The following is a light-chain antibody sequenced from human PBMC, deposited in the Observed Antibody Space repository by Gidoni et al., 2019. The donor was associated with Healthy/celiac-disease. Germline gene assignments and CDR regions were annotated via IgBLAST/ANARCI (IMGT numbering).Light chain of an antibody. CDR3: QQYNSYPCS. V-gene: IGKV1-5*03. J-gene: IGKJ2*04. CDR2: EAS. Sequence: DIKLTQSPSTLSASVGDRVTITCRASQSISSCLAWYQQKPGKAPKLLIYEASSLESGVPSRFSGSGSGTEFTLTISSLQPDDFATYYCQQYNSYPCSFGQGTKLEIK. CDR1: QSISSC.